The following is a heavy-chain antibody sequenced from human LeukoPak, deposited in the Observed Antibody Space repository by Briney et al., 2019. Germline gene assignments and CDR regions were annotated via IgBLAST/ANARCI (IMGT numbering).Heavy chain of an antibody. Sequence: ASVKVSCKASGYTFTGYYMHWVRQAPGQGLEWMGWINPNSGGTNYAQKFQGRVTMTRDTSISTAYMELSRLRSDDTAVYYCARDHDGYRYGYYDYWGQGTLVPVSS. CDR2: INPNSGGT. CDR1: GYTFTGYY. D-gene: IGHD5-18*01. J-gene: IGHJ4*02. CDR3: ARDHDGYRYGYYDY. V-gene: IGHV1-2*02.